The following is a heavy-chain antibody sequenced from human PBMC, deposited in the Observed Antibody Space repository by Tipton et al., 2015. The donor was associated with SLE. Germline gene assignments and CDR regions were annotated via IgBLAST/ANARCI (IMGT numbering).Heavy chain of an antibody. D-gene: IGHD5-12*01. Sequence: TLSLTCSVSGGSISSYYWSWIRQPPGKGLEWIGYIYDSGSTNYNPSLKSRVTISVDTSKNQFSLRLNSVTAADTAVYYCARVDGGYDQNYFDYWGQGTRVIVSS. CDR3: ARVDGGYDQNYFDY. CDR1: GGSISSYY. V-gene: IGHV4-59*08. J-gene: IGHJ4*02. CDR2: IYDSGST.